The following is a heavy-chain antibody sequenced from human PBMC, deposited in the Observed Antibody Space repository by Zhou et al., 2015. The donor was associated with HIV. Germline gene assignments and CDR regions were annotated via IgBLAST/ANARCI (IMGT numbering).Heavy chain of an antibody. D-gene: IGHD3-10*01. V-gene: IGHV1-46*01. CDR1: GYTFTSYY. Sequence: QVQLVQSGAEVKKPGASVKVSCKASGYTFTSYYMHWVRQAPGQGLEWMGIINPSGGSTSYAQKFQGRVTMTRDTSTSTVYMELSSLRSEDTAVYYCARDTHYYGSGSYEKNYYYYGMDVWGQGTTVTVSS. J-gene: IGHJ6*02. CDR3: ARDTHYYGSGSYEKNYYYYGMDV. CDR2: INPSGGST.